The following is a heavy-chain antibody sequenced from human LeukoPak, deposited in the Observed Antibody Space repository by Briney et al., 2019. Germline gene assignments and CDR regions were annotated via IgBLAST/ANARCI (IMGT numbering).Heavy chain of an antibody. CDR2: IKQDGSEK. CDR3: ARRNWNDERYYYYYMDV. CDR1: GSTFSSYW. D-gene: IGHD1-1*01. J-gene: IGHJ6*03. V-gene: IGHV3-7*01. Sequence: GGSLRLSCAASGSTFSSYWMSWVRQAPGKGLEWVANIKQDGSEKYYVDSVKGRFTISRDNAKNSLYLQMNSLRAEDTAVYYCARRNWNDERYYYYYMDVWGKGTTVTVSS.